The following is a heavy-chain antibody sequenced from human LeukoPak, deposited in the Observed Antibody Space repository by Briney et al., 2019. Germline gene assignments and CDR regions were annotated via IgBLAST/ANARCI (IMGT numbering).Heavy chain of an antibody. CDR2: IIPIFGTA. CDR1: GGTFSSYA. D-gene: IGHD1-14*01. Sequence: VASVKVSCKASGGTFSSYAISWVRQAPGQGLEWMGRIIPIFGTANYAQKFQGRVTITTDESTSTAYMELSSLRSEDTAVYYCARDRSNRGFDPWGQGTLVTVSS. CDR3: ARDRSNRGFDP. V-gene: IGHV1-69*05. J-gene: IGHJ5*02.